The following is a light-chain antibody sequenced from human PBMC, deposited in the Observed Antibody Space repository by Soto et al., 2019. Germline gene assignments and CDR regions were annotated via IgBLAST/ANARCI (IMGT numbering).Light chain of an antibody. CDR1: SGHSSYA. CDR3: QTWGTGILVV. Sequence: QLLLTQSPSASASLGASVKLTCTLSSGHSSYAIAWHQQQPEKGPRYLMKLNSDGSHSKGDGIPDRFSGSSSGAERYLTISSLQSEDEADYYCQTWGTGILVVFGGGTKLTVL. J-gene: IGLJ2*01. V-gene: IGLV4-69*01. CDR2: LNSDGSH.